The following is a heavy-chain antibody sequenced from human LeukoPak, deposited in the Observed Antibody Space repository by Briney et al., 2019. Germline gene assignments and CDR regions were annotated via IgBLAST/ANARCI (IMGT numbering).Heavy chain of an antibody. D-gene: IGHD1-26*01. CDR2: IYYSGST. CDR3: ARRPIVGATTHAFDI. J-gene: IGHJ3*02. CDR1: GGSISSSSYY. V-gene: IGHV4-39*01. Sequence: SETLSLTCTVSGGSISSSSYYWGWIRQPPGKGLEWIGSIYYSGSTYYNPSLKSRVTISVDTSKNQFSLKLSSVTAADTAVYYCARRPIVGATTHAFDIWGQGTMVTVSS.